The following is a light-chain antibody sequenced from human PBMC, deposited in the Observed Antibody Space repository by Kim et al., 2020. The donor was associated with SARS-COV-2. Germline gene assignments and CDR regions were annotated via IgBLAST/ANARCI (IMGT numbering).Light chain of an antibody. CDR3: QAWDSSTVV. J-gene: IGLJ2*01. CDR1: KLGDKY. CDR2: QDS. Sequence: SYELTQPPSVSVSPGQTASITCSGDKLGDKYACWYQQKPGQSPVLVIYQDSKRPSGIPERFSGSNSGNTATLPISGTQAMDEADYYCQAWDSSTVVFGGGTKLTV. V-gene: IGLV3-1*01.